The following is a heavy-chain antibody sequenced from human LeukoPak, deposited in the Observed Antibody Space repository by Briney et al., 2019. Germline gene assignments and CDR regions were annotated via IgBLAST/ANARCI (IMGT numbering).Heavy chain of an antibody. D-gene: IGHD3-10*01. CDR1: GYTFTSYG. CDR2: TSAYNGNT. J-gene: IGHJ4*02. V-gene: IGHV1-18*01. Sequence: GASVKVSCKASGYTFTSYGISWVRQAPGQGLEWMGWTSAYNGNTNYAQKLQDRVTMTTDTSTSTAYMELRSLRSDDTAVYYCARSSGSYYRTPYYFDYWGQGTLVTVSS. CDR3: ARSSGSYYRTPYYFDY.